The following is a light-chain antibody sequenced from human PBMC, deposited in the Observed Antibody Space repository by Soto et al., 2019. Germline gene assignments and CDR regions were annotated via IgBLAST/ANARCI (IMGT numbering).Light chain of an antibody. CDR1: SSDVGGYNY. J-gene: IGLJ1*01. CDR3: SSYTASSTLL. Sequence: QSALAQPASVSGSPGQSITISCTGTSSDVGGYNYVSWSQQHPGKAPKLLIFEVSNRPSGVSNRFSGSKSGNTASLTISGLQADDEADYYCSSYTASSTLLFGTGTKVTVL. CDR2: EVS. V-gene: IGLV2-14*03.